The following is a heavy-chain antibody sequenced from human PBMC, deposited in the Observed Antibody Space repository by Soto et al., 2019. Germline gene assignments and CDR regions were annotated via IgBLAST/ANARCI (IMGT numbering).Heavy chain of an antibody. Sequence: GGSLRLSCAASGFTFSSLGMDWVRQAPGKGLEWVALISYDGRKKYYGDSVKGRFTISRDNSRNTLHLQMNSLRAEDTAVYYFAKDVLYYDILTGYFPEAFDIWGQGTMVTVSS. CDR1: GFTFSSLG. CDR2: ISYDGRKK. V-gene: IGHV3-30*04. D-gene: IGHD3-9*01. J-gene: IGHJ3*02. CDR3: AKDVLYYDILTGYFPEAFDI.